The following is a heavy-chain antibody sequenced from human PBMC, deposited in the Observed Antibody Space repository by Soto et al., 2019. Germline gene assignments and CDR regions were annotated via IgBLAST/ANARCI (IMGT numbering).Heavy chain of an antibody. CDR3: ARQRTTVVTQAYFDH. J-gene: IGHJ4*02. Sequence: KTSETLSLTCIVSGESISSSSYYWGWIRQPPGKGLEWIGSIYYSGRTYDNPSFKSRVTISIDTSKNQFSLKLSSVTATDTAVYYCARQRTTVVTQAYFDHWGQGALVTVSS. CDR1: GESISSSSYY. D-gene: IGHD2-21*02. CDR2: IYYSGRT. V-gene: IGHV4-39*01.